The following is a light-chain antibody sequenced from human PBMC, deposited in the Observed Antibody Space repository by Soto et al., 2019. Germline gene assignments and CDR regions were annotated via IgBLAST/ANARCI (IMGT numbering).Light chain of an antibody. CDR1: QSISSSY. Sequence: EVVLTQSPGSLSLSPGERATLSCRASQSISSSYLAWYQQRPGQAPRLLIYGASNRATGIPVRFSGSGSGTDFTLTISSLEPEDFAVYYCQQFGTSPVQWTFGLGTKVEIK. V-gene: IGKV3-20*01. J-gene: IGKJ1*01. CDR3: QQFGTSPVQWT. CDR2: GAS.